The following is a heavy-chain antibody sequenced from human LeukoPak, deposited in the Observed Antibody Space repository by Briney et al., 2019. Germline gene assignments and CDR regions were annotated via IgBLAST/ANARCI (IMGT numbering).Heavy chain of an antibody. CDR1: GGSFSGYY. CDR2: INHSGST. D-gene: IGHD6-19*01. V-gene: IGHV4-34*01. J-gene: IGHJ4*02. Sequence: SETLSLTCAVYGGSFSGYYWSWIRQPPGKGLEWIGEINHSGSTNYNPSLKSRVTISVDTSKNQFSLKLTSVTAADTAVYYCARDGTLRGQWLVWGQGTLVTVSS. CDR3: ARDGTLRGQWLV.